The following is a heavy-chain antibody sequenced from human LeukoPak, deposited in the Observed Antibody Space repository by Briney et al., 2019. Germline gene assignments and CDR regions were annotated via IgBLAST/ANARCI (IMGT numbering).Heavy chain of an antibody. CDR2: IYYSGST. CDR1: GGSISSYY. D-gene: IGHD4-23*01. Sequence: SETLSLTYTVSGGSISSYYWSWIRQPPGKGLEWIGYIYYSGSTNYNPSLKSRVTISVDTSKNQFSLKLSSVTAADMAVYYCARSGGNSLLHFDYWGQGTLVTVSS. CDR3: ARSGGNSLLHFDY. V-gene: IGHV4-59*08. J-gene: IGHJ4*02.